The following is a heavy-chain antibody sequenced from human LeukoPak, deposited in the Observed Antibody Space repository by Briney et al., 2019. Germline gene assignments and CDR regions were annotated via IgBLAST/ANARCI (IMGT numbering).Heavy chain of an antibody. CDR3: ARYSYYDFWSGYLYYFDY. Sequence: GGSLRLSCAASGLTFSDYYMSWIRQAPGKGLEWVSYISSSGSTIYYADSVKGRFTISRDNAKNSLYLQMNSLRAEDTAVYYCARYSYYDFWSGYLYYFDYWGQGTLVTVSS. V-gene: IGHV3-11*04. CDR2: ISSSGSTI. D-gene: IGHD3-3*01. CDR1: GLTFSDYY. J-gene: IGHJ4*02.